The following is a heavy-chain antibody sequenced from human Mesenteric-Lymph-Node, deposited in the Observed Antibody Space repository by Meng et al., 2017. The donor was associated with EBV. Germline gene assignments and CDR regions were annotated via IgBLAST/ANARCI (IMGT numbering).Heavy chain of an antibody. J-gene: IGHJ4*02. D-gene: IGHD3-16*02. Sequence: QVRRTRWGAGQLTPSGTLYLTCAVYGGSFSGYYWSWIRQAPGQGLEWIGESTHNGIVNYNPSIKSRVAISVDTFKNQFSLRLTSVTAADTAIYYCARIESIWGTYRKYYFDYWGQGTLVTVSS. V-gene: IGHV4-34*01. CDR1: GGSFSGYY. CDR3: ARIESIWGTYRKYYFDY. CDR2: STHNGIV.